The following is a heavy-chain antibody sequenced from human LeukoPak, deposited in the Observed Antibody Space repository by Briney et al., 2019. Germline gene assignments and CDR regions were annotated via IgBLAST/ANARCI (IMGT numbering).Heavy chain of an antibody. CDR2: ISGSGGST. V-gene: IGHV3-23*01. CDR1: GFTLRSYG. CDR3: AKDWWSSGPYYYYMDV. J-gene: IGHJ6*03. Sequence: PGGSLRLSCAASGFTLRSYGMSWVRQAPGKGLEWVSVISGSGGSTYYADSVKGRFTISRDNSKNTLYLQMNSLRAEDTAVYYCAKDWWSSGPYYYYMDVWGKGTTVTISS. D-gene: IGHD6-25*01.